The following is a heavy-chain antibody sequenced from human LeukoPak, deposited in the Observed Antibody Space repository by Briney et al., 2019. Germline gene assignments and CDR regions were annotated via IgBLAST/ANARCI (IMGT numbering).Heavy chain of an antibody. D-gene: IGHD6-19*01. CDR3: ARDYRGWYFDY. Sequence: SVKVSCKASGGTLSSYAISWVRQAPGQGLDWMGRIIPIFGTANYAQKFQGRVTITTDESTSTAYMELSSLRSEDTAVYYCARDYRGWYFDYWGQGTLVTVSS. CDR1: GGTLSSYA. CDR2: IIPIFGTA. J-gene: IGHJ4*02. V-gene: IGHV1-69*05.